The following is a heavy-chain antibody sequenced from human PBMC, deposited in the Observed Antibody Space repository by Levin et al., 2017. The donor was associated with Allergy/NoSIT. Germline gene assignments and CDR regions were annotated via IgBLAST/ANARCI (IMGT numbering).Heavy chain of an antibody. J-gene: IGHJ4*02. V-gene: IGHV1-2*02. CDR3: ARPLWAVRGVMITFTYGY. D-gene: IGHD3-10*01. CDR1: GYTFTGYY. Sequence: ASVKVSCKASGYTFTGYYMHWVRQAPGQGLEWMGWINPNSGGTNYAQKFQGRVTMTRDTSISTAYMELSRLRSDDTAVYYCARPLWAVRGVMITFTYGYWGQGTLVTVSS. CDR2: INPNSGGT.